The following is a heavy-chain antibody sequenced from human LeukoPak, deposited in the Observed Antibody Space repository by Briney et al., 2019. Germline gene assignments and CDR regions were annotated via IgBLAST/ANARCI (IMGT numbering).Heavy chain of an antibody. CDR1: GFTFSSYG. D-gene: IGHD6-19*01. CDR3: AKEVYSSGWYYFDY. J-gene: IGHJ4*02. CDR2: ISGSGGST. Sequence: GGSLRLSCAASGFTFSSYGMSWVRQAPGKGLEWVSGISGSGGSTYYADSVKGRFTISRDNSKNTLYLQMNSLRAEDTAVYYCAKEVYSSGWYYFDYWGQGTLVTVSS. V-gene: IGHV3-23*01.